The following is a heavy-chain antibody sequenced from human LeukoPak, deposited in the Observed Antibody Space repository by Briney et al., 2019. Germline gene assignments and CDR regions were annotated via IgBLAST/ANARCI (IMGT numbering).Heavy chain of an antibody. Sequence: MTSETLSLTCAVSGYSTNSGYYWGWIRQPPGKGLEWIGTIYHSGSTYYNPSLKSRVTISLDTSKNQFSLKLSSVTAADTAVYYCARRLESRSFDSWGQGTLVTVSS. CDR1: GYSTNSGYY. J-gene: IGHJ4*02. D-gene: IGHD5-24*01. CDR2: IYHSGST. V-gene: IGHV4-38-2*01. CDR3: ARRLESRSFDS.